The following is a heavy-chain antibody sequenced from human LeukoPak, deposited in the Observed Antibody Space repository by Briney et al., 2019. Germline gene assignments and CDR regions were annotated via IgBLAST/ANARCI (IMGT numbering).Heavy chain of an antibody. J-gene: IGHJ6*02. CDR1: GYTFTSYY. CDR2: INPSGGST. Sequence: ASVKVSCKASGYTFTSYYMHWVRRAPGQGLEWMGIINPSGGSTSYAQKFQGRVTMTRDTSTSTVYMELSSLKSEDTAVYYCARDTALVTAPVYYGMDVWGQGTTVTVSS. V-gene: IGHV1-46*01. D-gene: IGHD5-18*01. CDR3: ARDTALVTAPVYYGMDV.